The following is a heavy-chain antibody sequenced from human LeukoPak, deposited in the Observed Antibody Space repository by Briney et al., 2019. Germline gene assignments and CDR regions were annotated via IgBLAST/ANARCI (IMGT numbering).Heavy chain of an antibody. CDR3: ARDATDCGGECYTHWFDP. CDR1: GYTFTSYG. Sequence: ASVKVSCKASGYTFTSYGFSWVRQAPGQGLEWMGWIGAYSAKTNYAQKFQGRVTMTTDTSTSTAFMELRTLRSDDTAVYYCARDATDCGGECYTHWFDPWGQGTLVTVSS. V-gene: IGHV1-18*01. D-gene: IGHD2-21*01. J-gene: IGHJ5*02. CDR2: IGAYSAKT.